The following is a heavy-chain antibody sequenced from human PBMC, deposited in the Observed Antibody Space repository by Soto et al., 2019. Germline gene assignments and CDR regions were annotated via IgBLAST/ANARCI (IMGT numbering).Heavy chain of an antibody. J-gene: IGHJ4*02. CDR1: GGSISSGPYY. Sequence: PSETLSLTCSVSGGSISSGPYYWGWIRQPPGRGLEWIGGIFSSGSASYNSSLKSRVTIFVDTSKNQFSLKLSSVTAADTAVYYCAKLDKYGSFDFWGQGALVTVSS. CDR2: IFSSGSA. CDR3: AKLDKYGSFDF. V-gene: IGHV4-39*01. D-gene: IGHD2-2*03.